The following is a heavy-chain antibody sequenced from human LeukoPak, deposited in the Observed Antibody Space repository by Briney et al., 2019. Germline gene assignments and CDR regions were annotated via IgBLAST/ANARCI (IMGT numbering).Heavy chain of an antibody. D-gene: IGHD1-26*01. CDR2: IYSGGST. Sequence: GGSLRLSCAASGFTVSSNYMSWVRQAPGKGLEWVSVIYSGGSTYHADSVKGRFTISRDNSKNTLYLQMNSLRAEDTAVYYCARDRDSGSRLFDYWGQGTLVTVSS. J-gene: IGHJ4*02. CDR1: GFTVSSNY. CDR3: ARDRDSGSRLFDY. V-gene: IGHV3-53*01.